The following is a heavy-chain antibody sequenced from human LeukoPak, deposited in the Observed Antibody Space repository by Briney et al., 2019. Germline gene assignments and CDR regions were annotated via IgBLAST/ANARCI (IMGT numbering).Heavy chain of an antibody. CDR2: ISGSDGTT. D-gene: IGHD3-22*01. CDR1: GFTFSSYA. Sequence: GGSLRLSCAASGFTFSSYAMSWVRQAPGKGLEWVSGISGSDGTTDYADSVKGRFTISRDNSKNTLYLQVNSLRAEDTAIYYCAGTYYYDSSAYSYEYWGQGTLVAVSS. V-gene: IGHV3-23*01. J-gene: IGHJ4*02. CDR3: AGTYYYDSSAYSYEY.